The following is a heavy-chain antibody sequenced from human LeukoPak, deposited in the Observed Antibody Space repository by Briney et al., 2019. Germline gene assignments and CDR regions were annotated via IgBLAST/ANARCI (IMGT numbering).Heavy chain of an antibody. D-gene: IGHD2-2*01. Sequence: ASVTVSCKASGYIFTGYDIHWVRQAPGEGLEWMGWINPNSGGTNYAQKFQGRVTLTRDTSISTAYMGLSRLTSDDTAVYSCTRDHGLPAYYYYYYMDVWGTGTTVTVSS. CDR3: TRDHGLPAYYYYYYMDV. V-gene: IGHV1-2*02. J-gene: IGHJ6*03. CDR2: INPNSGGT. CDR1: GYIFTGYD.